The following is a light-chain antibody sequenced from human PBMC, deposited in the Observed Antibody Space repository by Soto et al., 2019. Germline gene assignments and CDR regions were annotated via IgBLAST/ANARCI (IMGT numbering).Light chain of an antibody. CDR2: GIS. CDR3: EQYGSSPRT. J-gene: IGKJ1*01. CDR1: QSVSSNY. Sequence: EVVLTQSPGTLSLSPGEGATLSCRASQSVSSNYFAWYQQKAGQAPRLLIYGISTRATGIPDRFSGSGPGTDFTLTISRLEPEDFALYYCEQYGSSPRTFGQGTRVEIK. V-gene: IGKV3-20*01.